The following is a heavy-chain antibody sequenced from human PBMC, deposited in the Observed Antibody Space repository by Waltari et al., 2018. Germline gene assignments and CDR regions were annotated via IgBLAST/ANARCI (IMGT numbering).Heavy chain of an antibody. Sequence: EVQLVESGGGLIQPGESLRLSCAASGFIVSDHYRSWVRQAPGKGLEWVSLIKTSGATSYADPVTGRCTISRDRSQNTLYLQMTGLRAEDTAVYYCASYLSGHPYWGQGTPVIVSS. CDR3: ASYLSGHPY. V-gene: IGHV3-53*01. D-gene: IGHD3-9*01. J-gene: IGHJ4*02. CDR1: GFIVSDHY. CDR2: IKTSGAT.